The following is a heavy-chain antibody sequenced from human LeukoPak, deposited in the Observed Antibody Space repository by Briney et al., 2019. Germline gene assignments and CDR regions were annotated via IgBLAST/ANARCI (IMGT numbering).Heavy chain of an antibody. CDR1: VGSISSYY. J-gene: IGHJ6*02. CDR2: IYYSGST. V-gene: IGHV4-59*01. Sequence: SETLSLTCTVSVGSISSYYWSWIRQPPGKGLEWIGYIYYSGSTNYNPSLKSRVTISVDTSKNQFSLKLSSVTAADTAVYYCARDKADYDILTGFYYYYGMDVWGQGTTVTVSS. D-gene: IGHD3-9*01. CDR3: ARDKADYDILTGFYYYYGMDV.